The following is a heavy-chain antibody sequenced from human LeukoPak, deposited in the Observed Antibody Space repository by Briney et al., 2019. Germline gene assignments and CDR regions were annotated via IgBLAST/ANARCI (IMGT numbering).Heavy chain of an antibody. Sequence: GGSLRLSCAASGFTFGSFAMSWVRQAPGKGLEWVSSISGSGGSTYYADSVKGRFTISRDNSKNTLFLQMNSLRAEDTAVYYCAKDLLGSYGPKFDPWGQGTLVTVSS. CDR2: ISGSGGST. D-gene: IGHD5-18*01. J-gene: IGHJ5*02. V-gene: IGHV3-23*01. CDR1: GFTFGSFA. CDR3: AKDLLGSYGPKFDP.